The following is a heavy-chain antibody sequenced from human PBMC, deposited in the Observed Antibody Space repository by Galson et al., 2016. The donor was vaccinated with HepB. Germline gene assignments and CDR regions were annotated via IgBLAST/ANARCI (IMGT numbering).Heavy chain of an antibody. D-gene: IGHD5-18*01. J-gene: IGHJ4*02. CDR3: ARLYDGYTNVRGYFDH. V-gene: IGHV4-59*01. Sequence: LSLTCTVSSASISHYSWSWIRQPPGKGLEWIGYIYDSGSTNYNPSLKSRVTISVDTSRNQVSLKLSSVTAADTAVYYCARLYDGYTNVRGYFDHWGQGTLVTVSS. CDR1: SASISHYS. CDR2: IYDSGST.